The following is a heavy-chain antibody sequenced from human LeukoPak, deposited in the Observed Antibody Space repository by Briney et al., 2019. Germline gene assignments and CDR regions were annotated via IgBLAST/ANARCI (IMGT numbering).Heavy chain of an antibody. Sequence: GGSLGLSCAASGFTFSSYSMNWVRQAPGKGLEWVSSISSSSSYIYYADSVKGRFTISRDNAKNSLYLQMNSLRAEDTAVYYCARDLEYSSSSGGYWGQGTLVTVSS. CDR2: ISSSSSYI. CDR3: ARDLEYSSSSGGY. D-gene: IGHD6-6*01. CDR1: GFTFSSYS. V-gene: IGHV3-21*01. J-gene: IGHJ4*02.